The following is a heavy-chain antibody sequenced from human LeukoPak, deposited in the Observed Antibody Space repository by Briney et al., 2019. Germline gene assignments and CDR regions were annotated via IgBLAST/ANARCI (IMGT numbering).Heavy chain of an antibody. Sequence: SETLSLTCTVSGYSISSGYYWGWIRPPPGKGLEWIGSIYHSGSTYYNPSLKSRVTISVDTSKNQFSLKLSSVTAADTAVYYCARAYCSSTSCYVVGGGDFDYWGQGTLVTVSS. D-gene: IGHD2-2*01. V-gene: IGHV4-38-2*02. J-gene: IGHJ4*02. CDR1: GYSISSGYY. CDR3: ARAYCSSTSCYVVGGGDFDY. CDR2: IYHSGST.